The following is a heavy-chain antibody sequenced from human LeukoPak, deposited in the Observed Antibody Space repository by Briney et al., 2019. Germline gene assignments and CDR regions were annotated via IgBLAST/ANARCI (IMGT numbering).Heavy chain of an antibody. CDR3: AKAPYGSGKRGWYFDL. V-gene: IGHV3-23*01. Sequence: GGSLRPSCAASGFTLSSYAMSWVRPAPGEGLEWVSAISGSGGSTYYADSVKGRFTISGDNSKNTLYLQMNSLRAEDTAVYYCAKAPYGSGKRGWYFDLWGRGTLVTVSS. J-gene: IGHJ2*01. CDR1: GFTLSSYA. D-gene: IGHD3-10*01. CDR2: ISGSGGST.